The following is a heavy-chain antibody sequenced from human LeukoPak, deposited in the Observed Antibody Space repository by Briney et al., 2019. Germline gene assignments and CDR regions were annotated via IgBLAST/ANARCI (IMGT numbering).Heavy chain of an antibody. CDR2: VRDGGDIT. CDR3: AKGFLGYSISRYYYYMDV. Sequence: GGSLRLSRAASGFTFKNYAVSWVRQAPGKGLEWVAAVRDGGDITYHADSVKGRFTISRDNSKSTLYLQMNSLRAEDTAVYYCAKGFLGYSISRYYYYMDVWGKGTTVTVSS. V-gene: IGHV3-23*01. J-gene: IGHJ6*03. D-gene: IGHD4-11*01. CDR1: GFTFKNYA.